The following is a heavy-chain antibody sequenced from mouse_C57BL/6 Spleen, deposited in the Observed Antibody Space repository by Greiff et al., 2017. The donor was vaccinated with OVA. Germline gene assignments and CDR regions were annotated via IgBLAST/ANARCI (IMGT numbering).Heavy chain of an antibody. V-gene: IGHV1-80*01. CDR2: IYPGDGDT. CDR1: GYAFSSYW. Sequence: VMLVESGAELVKPGASVKISCKASGYAFSSYWMNWVKQRPGKGLEWIGQIYPGDGDTNYNGKFKGKATLTADKSSSTAYMQLSSLTSEDSAVYFCARSVTTVVVPYAMDYWGQGTSVTVSS. D-gene: IGHD1-1*01. J-gene: IGHJ4*01. CDR3: ARSVTTVVVPYAMDY.